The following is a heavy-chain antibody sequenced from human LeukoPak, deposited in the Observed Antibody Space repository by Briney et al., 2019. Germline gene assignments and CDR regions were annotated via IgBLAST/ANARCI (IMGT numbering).Heavy chain of an antibody. V-gene: IGHV1-2*02. J-gene: IGHJ4*02. Sequence: ASVKVSCKASGYTFTCYYMHWVRQAPGQGLEWMGWINPNRGGTNYAQKFQGRVTMTRDTSISTAYMELSRLRSDDTAVYYCARDSDRLNYDSSGYQFDYWGQGTPVTVSS. CDR3: ARDSDRLNYDSSGYQFDY. D-gene: IGHD3-22*01. CDR1: GYTFTCYY. CDR2: INPNRGGT.